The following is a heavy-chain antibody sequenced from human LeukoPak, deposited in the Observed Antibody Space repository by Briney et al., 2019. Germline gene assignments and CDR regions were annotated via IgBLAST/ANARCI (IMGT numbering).Heavy chain of an antibody. CDR3: ARDALYDYVWGSYRDPPDAFDI. V-gene: IGHV4-4*07. CDR2: IYTSGST. CDR1: GGSISSYY. D-gene: IGHD3-16*02. J-gene: IGHJ3*02. Sequence: SETLSLTCTVSGGSISSYYWSWIRQPPGKGLEWIGRIYTSGSTNYNPSLKSRVTMSVDTSKNQFSLKLSSVTAADTAVYYCARDALYDYVWGSYRDPPDAFDIWGQGTMVTVSS.